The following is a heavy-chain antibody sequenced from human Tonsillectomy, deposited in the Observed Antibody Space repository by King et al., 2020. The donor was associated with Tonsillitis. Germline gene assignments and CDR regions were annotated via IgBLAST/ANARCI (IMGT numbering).Heavy chain of an antibody. V-gene: IGHV4-31*03. CDR2: IYYSGSS. Sequence: VQLQESGPGLVKPSQTLSLTCTVSGGSISSGDYYWNWIRQHPGKGLEWIGSIYYSGSSNYSPSLKGRLTISVETSKNQFSLKLKSVTAADTAVYYCAGPGPTFDDWGQGTLVTVSS. D-gene: IGHD1-1*01. CDR3: AGPGPTFDD. CDR1: GGSISSGDYY. J-gene: IGHJ4*02.